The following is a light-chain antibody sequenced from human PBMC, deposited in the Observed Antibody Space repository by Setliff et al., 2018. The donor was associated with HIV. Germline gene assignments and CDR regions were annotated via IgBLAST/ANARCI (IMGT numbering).Light chain of an antibody. CDR3: AAWDDRLNGPV. J-gene: IGLJ2*01. CDR2: ANS. CDR1: TSNIRINT. V-gene: IGLV1-44*01. Sequence: QSVLTQPPSASGTPGQRVTISCSGSTSNIRINTINWYQHLPGTAPKLLIYANSQRPSGVPDRFSGSKSGTSASLAISGLQSEDEADYYCAAWDDRLNGPVFGGGTKGTVL.